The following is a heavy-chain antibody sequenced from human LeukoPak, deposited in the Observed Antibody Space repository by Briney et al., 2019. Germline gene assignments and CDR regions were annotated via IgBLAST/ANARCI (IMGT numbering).Heavy chain of an antibody. J-gene: IGHJ4*02. CDR3: ARHGTISSESYFDY. CDR1: GGSVSSYY. D-gene: IGHD1-14*01. V-gene: IGHV4-59*08. Sequence: SETLSLTCSVSGGSVSSYYWSWIRQSPGKGLEWIGYIHNSGRTNYNPSLKSRVTGFVDTSKNQASLRLSSVTAADTAVYYCARHGTISSESYFDYWGQGALVTVSS. CDR2: IHNSGRT.